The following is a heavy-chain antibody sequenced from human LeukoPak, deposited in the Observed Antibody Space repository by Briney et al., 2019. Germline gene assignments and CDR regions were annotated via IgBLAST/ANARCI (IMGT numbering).Heavy chain of an antibody. D-gene: IGHD6-13*01. V-gene: IGHV1-2*02. Sequence: GASVKVSCKASGYTFTGYYMHWVRQAPGQGLEWMGWINPNSGGTNYAQKFQGRVTMTRDTSISTAYMELSRLRSDDTAVYYCAREIAAAGNAWYVPENNWFDPWGQGTLVTVSS. J-gene: IGHJ5*02. CDR2: INPNSGGT. CDR3: AREIAAAGNAWYVPENNWFDP. CDR1: GYTFTGYY.